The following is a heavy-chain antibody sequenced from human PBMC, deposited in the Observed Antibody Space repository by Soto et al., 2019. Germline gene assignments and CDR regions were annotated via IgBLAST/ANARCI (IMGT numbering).Heavy chain of an antibody. CDR2: IIPILGIA. D-gene: IGHD3-16*01. Sequence: AASVKVSCKASGGTFSSYTISWVRQAPGQGLEWMGRIIPILGIANYAQKFQGRVTITADKSTSTAYMELSSLRSEDTAVYYCARDGSNGGFDYWGQGTLVTVSS. CDR3: ARDGSNGGFDY. CDR1: GGTFSSYT. J-gene: IGHJ4*02. V-gene: IGHV1-69*04.